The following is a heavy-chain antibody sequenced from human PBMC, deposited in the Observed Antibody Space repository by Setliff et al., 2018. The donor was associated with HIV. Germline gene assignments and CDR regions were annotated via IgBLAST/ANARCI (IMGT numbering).Heavy chain of an antibody. D-gene: IGHD3-22*01. V-gene: IGHV4-38-2*01. CDR2: MYHSGST. CDR3: ARHYGIYDSSEGYFDN. CDR1: GYSISSGYY. J-gene: IGHJ4*02. Sequence: PSETLSLTCAVSGYSISSGYYWGWIRQPPGKGLEWIGSMYHSGSTYHNPSLKSRVTISVDTSKNQFSLKLSSVTAADSAVYYCARHYGIYDSSEGYFDNWGQGTLVTVSS.